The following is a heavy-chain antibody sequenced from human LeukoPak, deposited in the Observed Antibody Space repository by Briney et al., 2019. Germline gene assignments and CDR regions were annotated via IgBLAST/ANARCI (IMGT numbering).Heavy chain of an antibody. V-gene: IGHV1-18*01. Sequence: ASVKVSCKASGYTFTSYGISWVRQAPGQGLEWMGWISAYNGNTNYAQKLQGRVTMTTDTSTSTAYMELRSLRSDDTAVYYCARGVPSLVPAAPYYMDVWGEGTTVTISS. CDR2: ISAYNGNT. CDR1: GYTFTSYG. CDR3: ARGVPSLVPAAPYYMDV. D-gene: IGHD2-2*01. J-gene: IGHJ6*03.